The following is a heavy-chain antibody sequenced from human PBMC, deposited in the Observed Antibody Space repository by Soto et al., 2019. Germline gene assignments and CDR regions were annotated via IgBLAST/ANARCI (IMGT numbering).Heavy chain of an antibody. V-gene: IGHV3-23*01. CDR1: GFNFKKFA. Sequence: EVQLLESGGGVVQPGGSLRLSCEASGFNFKKFAMGWVRQAPGEGLEWVSGISCCGGSTSYADSVKGRFTLAREDSKNTLSLHLHSLRFEDTARYFCAKADGEQWLIPHLDNWGQGTLVTVS. D-gene: IGHD6-19*01. CDR3: AKADGEQWLIPHLDN. J-gene: IGHJ4*02. CDR2: ISCCGGST.